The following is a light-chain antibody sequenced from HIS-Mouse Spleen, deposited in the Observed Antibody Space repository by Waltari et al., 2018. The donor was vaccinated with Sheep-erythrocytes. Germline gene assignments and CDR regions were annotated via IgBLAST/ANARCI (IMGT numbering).Light chain of an antibody. J-gene: IGLJ1*01. CDR3: CSYAGSYNHV. CDR2: DVS. CDR1: SSDVGGYNH. V-gene: IGLV2-11*01. Sequence: QSALTPPRSVSGSPGQSVTIPCTGTSSDVGGYNHVSWYQQHPGKAHKLMIYDVSKRPSGVPDRFSGSKSGNTASLTISGLQAEDEADYYCCSYAGSYNHVFATGTKVTVL.